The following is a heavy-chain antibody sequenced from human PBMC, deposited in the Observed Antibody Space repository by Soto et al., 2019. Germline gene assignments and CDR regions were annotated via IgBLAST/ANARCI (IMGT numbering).Heavy chain of an antibody. V-gene: IGHV1-58*02. CDR1: GSGFISSG. Sequence: GASVKVSCKASGSGFISSGIQWVRQAHGQRLEWIGWIVVASGQTNYAQNFRGRVAITRDTSTATAYIELTGLTSEDTAVYFCSADRPDIGVGWWVWGQGTTVTV. CDR3: SADRPDIGVGWWV. J-gene: IGHJ6*02. CDR2: IVVASGQT. D-gene: IGHD2-15*01.